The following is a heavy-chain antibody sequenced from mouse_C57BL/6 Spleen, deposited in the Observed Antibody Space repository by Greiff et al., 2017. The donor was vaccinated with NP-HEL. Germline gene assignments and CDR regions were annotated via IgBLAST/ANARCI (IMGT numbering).Heavy chain of an antibody. J-gene: IGHJ2*01. CDR1: GYTFTDYY. Sequence: QVQLKQSGAELVRPGASVKLSCKASGYTFTDYYINWVKQRPGQGLEWIARIYPGSGNTYYNEKFKGKATLTAEKSSSTAYMQLSSLTSEDSAVYFCAGYSNYFDYWGQGTTLTVSS. CDR3: AGYSNYFDY. CDR2: IYPGSGNT. V-gene: IGHV1-76*01. D-gene: IGHD2-5*01.